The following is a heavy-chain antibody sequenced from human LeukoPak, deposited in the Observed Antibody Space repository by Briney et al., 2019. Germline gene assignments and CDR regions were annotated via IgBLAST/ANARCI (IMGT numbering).Heavy chain of an antibody. Sequence: ASVKVSCKASGYTFTGYYMHWVRQAPGQGLEWMGRINPNSGGTNYAQKFQGRVTMTRDTSISTAYMELSRLRSDDTAVYYCAGSFTKYSGYVHWGQGTLVTVSS. J-gene: IGHJ4*02. D-gene: IGHD5-12*01. CDR1: GYTFTGYY. CDR3: AGSFTKYSGYVH. CDR2: INPNSGGT. V-gene: IGHV1-2*06.